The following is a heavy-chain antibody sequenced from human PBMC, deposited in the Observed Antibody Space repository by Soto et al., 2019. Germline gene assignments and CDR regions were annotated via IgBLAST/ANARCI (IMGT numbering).Heavy chain of an antibody. J-gene: IGHJ4*02. Sequence: QLQLQESGPGLVKPSETLSLTCTVSGGSISSSSYYWGWIRQPPGKGLEWIGSIYYSGSTYYNPSLKSRVTISVDTSKNQFSLKLSSVTAADTAVYYCASQPIAAAGTGHYFDYWGQGTLVTVSS. CDR3: ASQPIAAAGTGHYFDY. D-gene: IGHD6-13*01. CDR1: GGSISSSSYY. V-gene: IGHV4-39*01. CDR2: IYYSGST.